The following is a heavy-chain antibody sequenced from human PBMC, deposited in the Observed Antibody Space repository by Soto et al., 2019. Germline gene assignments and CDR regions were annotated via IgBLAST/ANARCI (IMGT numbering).Heavy chain of an antibody. CDR1: GGSFSGYY. CDR3: ARGRRYCSSTSCSPRPFDY. V-gene: IGHV4-34*01. D-gene: IGHD2-2*01. Sequence: QVQLQQWGAGLLKPSETLSLTCAVYGGSFSGYYWSWIRQPPGKGLEWIGEINHSGSTNYNPSLKSRVTISVDKSKIQFSLKLSSVTAADTAVYYCARGRRYCSSTSCSPRPFDYWGQGTLVTVSS. J-gene: IGHJ4*02. CDR2: INHSGST.